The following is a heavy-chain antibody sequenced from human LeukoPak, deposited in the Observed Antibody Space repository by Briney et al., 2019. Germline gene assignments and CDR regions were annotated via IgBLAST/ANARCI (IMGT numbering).Heavy chain of an antibody. CDR3: TTHRGYSSSPTFDY. V-gene: IGHV3-15*04. Sequence: PGGSLRLSCAASGFTFSNAWMSWVRQAPGKGLEWVGRIERKTDGATTDYAAPVKGRFTISRDDSKNTLYLQMNSLKTEDTAVYYCTTHRGYSSSPTFDYWGQGKLVTVPS. CDR1: GFTFSNAW. J-gene: IGHJ4*02. D-gene: IGHD6-13*01. CDR2: IERKTDGATT.